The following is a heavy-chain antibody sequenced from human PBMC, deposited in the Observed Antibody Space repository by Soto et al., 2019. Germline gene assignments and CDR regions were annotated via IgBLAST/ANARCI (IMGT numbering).Heavy chain of an antibody. J-gene: IGHJ5*02. Sequence: EVQLVESGGGLVQPGGSLRLSCAASGFTVSSNYMSWVRQAPGKGLEWVSVIYSGGSTYYADSVKGRFTISRHNSKNTLYLQRISLRAEDTAGYYCARGRDCGGDCPNWFDPWGQGTRVTVSS. CDR3: ARGRDCGGDCPNWFDP. CDR2: IYSGGST. D-gene: IGHD2-21*02. V-gene: IGHV3-53*04. CDR1: GFTVSSNY.